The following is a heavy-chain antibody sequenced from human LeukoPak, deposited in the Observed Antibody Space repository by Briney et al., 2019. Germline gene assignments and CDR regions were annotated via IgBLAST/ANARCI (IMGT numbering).Heavy chain of an antibody. J-gene: IGHJ4*02. CDR2: VHASGST. CDR3: ARDDRIVKGFDY. CDR1: GDSISSGTNY. Sequence: PSETLSLTCTVSGDSISSGTNYWSWIRQPAGKGLEWIGRVHASGSTNYNPSLKGRVTISVDTSKNQLSLRLSSVSAADTALYFCARDDRIVKGFDYWGQRTLVTVSS. V-gene: IGHV4-61*02. D-gene: IGHD2-15*01.